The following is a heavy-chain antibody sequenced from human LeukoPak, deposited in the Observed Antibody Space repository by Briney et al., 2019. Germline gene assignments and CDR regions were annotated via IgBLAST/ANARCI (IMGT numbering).Heavy chain of an antibody. Sequence: PGASLRLSCAASGFTFSSYAMGWVRLAPGKGLEWVSLISGSGDNSYYADSVKGRFTISRDNSKNTLYLQMSSLRAEDTALYYCAKCLGDGTNYFFAHWGQGTPVTVSS. CDR3: AKCLGDGTNYFFAH. J-gene: IGHJ4*02. CDR1: GFTFSSYA. D-gene: IGHD4/OR15-4a*01. V-gene: IGHV3-23*01. CDR2: ISGSGDNS.